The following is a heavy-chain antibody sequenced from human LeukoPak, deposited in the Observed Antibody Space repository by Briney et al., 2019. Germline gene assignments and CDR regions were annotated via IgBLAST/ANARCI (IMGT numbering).Heavy chain of an antibody. Sequence: GGSLRLSCTASGFTFSDYYMSWIRQAPGKGLEWVSYISSSGSTIYYADSVKGRFTISRDNAKNSLYLQMNSLRAEDTAVYYCARVLTTDAFDIWGQGTMVTVSS. D-gene: IGHD1-1*01. V-gene: IGHV3-11*01. CDR1: GFTFSDYY. CDR3: ARVLTTDAFDI. J-gene: IGHJ3*02. CDR2: ISSSGSTI.